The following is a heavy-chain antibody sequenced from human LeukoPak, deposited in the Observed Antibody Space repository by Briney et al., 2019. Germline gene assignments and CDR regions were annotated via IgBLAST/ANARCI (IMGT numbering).Heavy chain of an antibody. CDR2: ISYDGHTK. CDR3: ARERGAISSSSVFDY. CDR1: GFSFSNYG. Sequence: PGGSLRLSCSVSGFSFSNYGMHWARQAPGKGLEWVAVISYDGHTKNYVDSVKGRFTISRDNSKNTLYLQMNSLRAEDTAVYYCARERGAISSSSVFDYWGQGTLVTVSS. J-gene: IGHJ4*02. D-gene: IGHD6-6*01. V-gene: IGHV3-30*03.